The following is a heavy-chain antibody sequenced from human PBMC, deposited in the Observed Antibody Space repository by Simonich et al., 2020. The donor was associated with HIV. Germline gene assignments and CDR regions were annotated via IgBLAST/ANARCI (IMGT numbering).Heavy chain of an antibody. Sequence: VQLQQWGAGLLKPSETLSLTCAVYGGSFSGYYWSWIRQPPGKGLGWIAKINNSGSISYNPSLKMRVTISVDTSKSQFSLKVSSVTAADTAVYYCARNGIAARPDTSEVDYWGQGTLVTVSS. D-gene: IGHD6-6*01. J-gene: IGHJ4*02. CDR2: INNSGSI. V-gene: IGHV4-34*02. CDR3: ARNGIAARPDTSEVDY. CDR1: GGSFSGYY.